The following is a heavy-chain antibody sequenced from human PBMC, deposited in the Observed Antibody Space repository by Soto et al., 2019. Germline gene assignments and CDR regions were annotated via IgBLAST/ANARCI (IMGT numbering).Heavy chain of an antibody. CDR3: ATRDTGRVY. D-gene: IGHD5-18*01. CDR1: GVSISSHDW. V-gene: IGHV4-4*02. CDR2: SHQSGNT. Sequence: QVQLQESGPGLVKPSGTLSLTCAVSGVSISSHDWWTWVRQPPGKGLEWIGESHQSGNTHYNSSPRSRVTISLDKSKNQLSLQLTSVPVADTAVYYCATRDTGRVYWGQGTLVTVSS. J-gene: IGHJ4*02.